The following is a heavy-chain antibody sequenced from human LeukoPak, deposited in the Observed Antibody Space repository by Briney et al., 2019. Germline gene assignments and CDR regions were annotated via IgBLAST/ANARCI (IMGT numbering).Heavy chain of an antibody. J-gene: IGHJ4*02. CDR2: INHSGST. CDR3: ARKGHYYGSGSYSH. D-gene: IGHD3-10*01. CDR1: GGSFSGYY. V-gene: IGHV4-34*01. Sequence: SETLSLTCAVYGGSFSGYYWRWIRQPPGKGLEWIGEINHSGSTNYNPSLKSRVTISVDTSKNQFPLKLSSVTAADSAVYYCARKGHYYGSGSYSHWGQGTLVTVSS.